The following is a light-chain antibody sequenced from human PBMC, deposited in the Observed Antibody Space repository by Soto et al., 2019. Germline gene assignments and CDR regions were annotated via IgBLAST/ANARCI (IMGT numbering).Light chain of an antibody. J-gene: IGKJ1*01. CDR1: QSVSSN. CDR3: QQYGSSGT. Sequence: EIVMTQSPATLSVSPVERARLSGRASQSVSSNLAWYQQKPGQAPRLLIYGASTRATGIPARFSGSGSGTEFTLTISRLETEDFAVYYCQQYGSSGTFGQGTKVDI. CDR2: GAS. V-gene: IGKV3-15*01.